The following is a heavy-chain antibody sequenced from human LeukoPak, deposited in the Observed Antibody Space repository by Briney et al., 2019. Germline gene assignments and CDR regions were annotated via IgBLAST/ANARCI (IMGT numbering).Heavy chain of an antibody. J-gene: IGHJ2*01. Sequence: SETLSLTCTVSAGSISSYYWSWIRQPPGKRLEWIGYIYDSGSTNYNPSLKSRVTISIDTSKSQLSLKLSSVTAADTAVYYCARVPVTTYWYFDLWGRGTLVTVSS. V-gene: IGHV4-59*01. CDR3: ARVPVTTYWYFDL. CDR1: AGSISSYY. D-gene: IGHD4-17*01. CDR2: IYDSGST.